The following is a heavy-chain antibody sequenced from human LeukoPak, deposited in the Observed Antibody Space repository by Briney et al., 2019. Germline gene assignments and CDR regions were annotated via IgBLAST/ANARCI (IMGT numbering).Heavy chain of an antibody. D-gene: IGHD3-10*01. CDR1: GFTFSSYW. V-gene: IGHV3-53*04. CDR2: IYSGGST. J-gene: IGHJ4*02. CDR3: ARSSLSGSGSYYALPLDY. Sequence: GGSLRLSCAASGFTFSSYWMSWVRQAPGKGLEWVSVIYSGGSTYYADSVKGRFTISRHNSKNTLYLQMNSLRAEDTAVYYCARSSLSGSGSYYALPLDYWGQGTLVTVSS.